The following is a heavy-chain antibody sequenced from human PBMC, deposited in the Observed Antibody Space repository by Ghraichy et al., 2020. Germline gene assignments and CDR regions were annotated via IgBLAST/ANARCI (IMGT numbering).Heavy chain of an antibody. CDR1: GDSIGTHA. Sequence: SVKVSCRSSGDSIGTHAISWVRQAPGQGLEWIGGITPIFGTANYAQKFHGRVTITTDESASMVYMDLSSLTSEDTALYYCARISATTPNFDSWGQGTLVTVSS. CDR2: ITPIFGTA. CDR3: ARISATTPNFDS. V-gene: IGHV1-69*05. D-gene: IGHD1-1*01. J-gene: IGHJ4*02.